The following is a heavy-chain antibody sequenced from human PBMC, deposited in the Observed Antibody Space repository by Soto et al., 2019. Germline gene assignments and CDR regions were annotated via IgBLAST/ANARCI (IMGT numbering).Heavy chain of an antibody. J-gene: IGHJ4*02. CDR2: IIPMFGTA. CDR1: GGTFKNYG. CDR3: AGEVGGTGLHF. D-gene: IGHD3-9*01. V-gene: IGHV1-69*12. Sequence: QVQLVQSGAEVKKPGSSVKVSCRTSGGTFKNYGFSWVRQAPGQGLEWMGGIIPMFGTANYGQIFQGGLTITADESTSTAYMELSSLKSEDTAVYYCAGEVGGTGLHFWGQGTLVIVSS.